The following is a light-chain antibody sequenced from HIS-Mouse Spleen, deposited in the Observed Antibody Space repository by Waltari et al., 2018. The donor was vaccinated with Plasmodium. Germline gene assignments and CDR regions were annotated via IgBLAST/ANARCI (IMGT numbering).Light chain of an antibody. Sequence: EIVMTQSPATLSVSPGERATLSCRASQSVSSNLAWYQQKPGQAPRLLIYGASTRATGIPARFSGSGSGTEFTLNISSLQSEDFAVYYCQKYNNWSFTFGPGTKVDIK. CDR3: QKYNNWSFT. V-gene: IGKV3-15*01. CDR2: GAS. CDR1: QSVSSN. J-gene: IGKJ3*01.